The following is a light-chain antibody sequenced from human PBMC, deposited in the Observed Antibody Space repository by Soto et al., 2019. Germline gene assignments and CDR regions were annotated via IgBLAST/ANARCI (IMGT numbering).Light chain of an antibody. CDR1: SSDVGGYNY. J-gene: IGLJ2*01. CDR3: SSYTSSNTVV. Sequence: QSALTQSASVSGSPGQSITISCTGTSSDVGGYNYVSWYQQHPGKAPKVMIYEVTNRPSGVSNRFSGSKSGNTASLTISGLQAEDEAHYYCSSYTSSNTVVFGGGTKLTVL. V-gene: IGLV2-14*01. CDR2: EVT.